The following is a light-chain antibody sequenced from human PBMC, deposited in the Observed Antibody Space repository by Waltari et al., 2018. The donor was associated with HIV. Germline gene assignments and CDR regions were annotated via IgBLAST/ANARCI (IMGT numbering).Light chain of an antibody. CDR2: ASS. CDR3: LLYGDSPRWT. CDR1: QTISVNF. V-gene: IGKV3-20*01. J-gene: IGKJ1*01. Sequence: NVLTQSPGTLSLSPGDSVTLSCRTSQTISVNFLGWYQSKSGQAPRLLFYASSTRAPGIPDRFRAAGSDTGSGTDFTLMINGLEPEDFATYYCLLYGDSPRWTFGPGTKV.